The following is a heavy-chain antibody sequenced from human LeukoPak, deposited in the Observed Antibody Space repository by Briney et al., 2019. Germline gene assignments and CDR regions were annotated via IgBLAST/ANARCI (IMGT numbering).Heavy chain of an antibody. J-gene: IGHJ4*02. CDR2: FDPEDGET. V-gene: IGHV1-24*01. Sequence: GASVKVSCKVSGYTLTELSMHWVRQAPGKGLEWMGGFDPEDGETIYAQKFQGRVTFTADESTSTAYVELSSLRSDDTAVYYCARWSGSRWYGPFDYWGQGTLVTVSS. CDR1: GYTLTELS. D-gene: IGHD6-13*01. CDR3: ARWSGSRWYGPFDY.